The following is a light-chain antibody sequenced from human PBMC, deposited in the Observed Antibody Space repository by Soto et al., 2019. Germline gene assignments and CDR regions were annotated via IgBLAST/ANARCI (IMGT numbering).Light chain of an antibody. CDR1: QGIGST. CDR2: GAS. CDR3: QRCNCWPLT. J-gene: IGKJ4*01. Sequence: DIEMTQSPATLSVSTGERATLTCRASQGIGSTLAWYQQKPGQTPRLLIYGASTRATGVPSRFSGSGSGTEFTITINSLQYEDVAFYCCQRCNCWPLTFGGGTKVDIK. V-gene: IGKV3-15*01.